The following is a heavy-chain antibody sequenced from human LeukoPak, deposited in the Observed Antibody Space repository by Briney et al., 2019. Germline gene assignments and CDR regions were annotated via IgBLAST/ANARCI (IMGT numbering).Heavy chain of an antibody. V-gene: IGHV1-18*01. D-gene: IGHD3-3*01. J-gene: IGHJ5*02. CDR1: GFTFTSYG. CDR2: ISAYNGNT. Sequence: ASVKVSCKASGFTFTSYGISWVRQAPGQGLEWMGWISAYNGNTNYAQKLQGRVTMTTDTSTSTAYMELRSLRSDDTAVYYCARLPQGVVIEGSPGWFDPWGQGTLVTVSS. CDR3: ARLPQGVVIEGSPGWFDP.